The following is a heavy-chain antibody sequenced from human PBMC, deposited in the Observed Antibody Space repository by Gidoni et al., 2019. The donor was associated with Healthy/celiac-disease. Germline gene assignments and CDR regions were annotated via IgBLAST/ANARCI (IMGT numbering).Heavy chain of an antibody. V-gene: IGHV3-15*01. CDR2: IKSKTECGTT. J-gene: IGHJ3*02. CDR1: GCTFSNAC. Sequence: VQLVESGGGLVKPGGSLRLSCAASGCTFSNACMSWVRQAPGKGRGWVGRIKSKTECGTTDYAAPVKGRFTISRDDSNNTLYLQMNSLKPEDTAVYYCTTESPRAYDAFDIWGQGTMVTVSA. CDR3: TTESPRAYDAFDI.